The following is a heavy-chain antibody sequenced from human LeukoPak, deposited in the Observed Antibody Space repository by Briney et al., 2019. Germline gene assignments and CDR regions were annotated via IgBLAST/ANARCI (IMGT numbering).Heavy chain of an antibody. CDR2: IWYDGSNK. CDR3: ARGVAGVVRGARGGYFDY. J-gene: IGHJ4*02. Sequence: GGSLRLSCAASGFTFSSYGMHWVRQAPGKGLEWVAVIWYDGSNKYYADSVKGRFTISRDNSKNTLYLQMNSLRAEDTAVYYCARGVAGVVRGARGGYFDYWGQGTLVTVSS. CDR1: GFTFSSYG. V-gene: IGHV3-33*01. D-gene: IGHD3-10*01.